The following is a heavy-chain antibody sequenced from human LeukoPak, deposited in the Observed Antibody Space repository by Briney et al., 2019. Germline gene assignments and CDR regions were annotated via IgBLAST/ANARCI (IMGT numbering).Heavy chain of an antibody. CDR3: VSLTYYDFWSGPLQGRNYYYYMDV. CDR2: IYTSGST. D-gene: IGHD3-3*01. Sequence: PSETLSLTCRVSGGSISSYYWSWIRQPAGKGLEWIGRIYTSGSTNYNPSLKSRVTMSVDTSKNQFSLKLSSVTAADTAVYYCVSLTYYDFWSGPLQGRNYYYYMDVWGKGTTVTVSS. J-gene: IGHJ6*03. V-gene: IGHV4-4*07. CDR1: GGSISSYY.